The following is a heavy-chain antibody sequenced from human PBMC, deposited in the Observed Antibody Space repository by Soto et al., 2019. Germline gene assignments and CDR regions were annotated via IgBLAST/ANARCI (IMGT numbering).Heavy chain of an antibody. CDR3: ARDPPPAYDFWSGYYFDYYYGMDV. CDR1: GDSVSSNSAA. V-gene: IGHV6-1*01. Sequence: SQTLSRTCAISGDSVSSNSAAWNCVRQSPSRGLEWLGRTYYRSKWYNDYAVSVKSRITINPDTSKNQFSLQLNSVTPEDTAVYYCARDPPPAYDFWSGYYFDYYYGMDVWGQGTTVTVSS. CDR2: TYYRSKWYN. J-gene: IGHJ6*02. D-gene: IGHD3-3*01.